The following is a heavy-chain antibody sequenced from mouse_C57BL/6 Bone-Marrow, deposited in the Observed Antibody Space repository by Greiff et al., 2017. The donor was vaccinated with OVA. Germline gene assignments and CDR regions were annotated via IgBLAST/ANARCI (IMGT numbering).Heavy chain of an antibody. CDR1: GFTFSDYY. Sequence: EVHLVESEGGLVQPGSSMKLSCTASGFTFSDYYMAWVRQVPEKGLEWVANINYDGSSTYYLDSLKSRFIISIDNAKNILYLQMSSLKSEDTATYYCARSVPDYYAMDYWGQGTSVTVSS. J-gene: IGHJ4*01. CDR2: INYDGSST. CDR3: ARSVPDYYAMDY. V-gene: IGHV5-16*01.